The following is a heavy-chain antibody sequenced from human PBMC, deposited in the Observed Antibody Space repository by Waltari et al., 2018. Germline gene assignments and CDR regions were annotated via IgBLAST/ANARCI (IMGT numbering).Heavy chain of an antibody. J-gene: IGHJ4*02. V-gene: IGHV1-69*04. CDR1: GGTFSSYA. CDR2: IIPILGIA. CDR3: ARLDYYGSGSYYNEGY. Sequence: QVQLVQSGAEVKKPGSSVKVSCKASGGTFSSYAISWVRQAPGQGLEGMGGIIPILGIANYAQKVQGRVTITADESTSTAYMELSSLRSEDTAVYYCARLDYYGSGSYYNEGYWGQGTLVTVSS. D-gene: IGHD3-10*01.